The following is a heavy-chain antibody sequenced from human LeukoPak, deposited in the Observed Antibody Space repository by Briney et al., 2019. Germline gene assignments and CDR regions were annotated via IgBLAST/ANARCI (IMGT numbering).Heavy chain of an antibody. J-gene: IGHJ1*01. CDR1: GGSINSYY. D-gene: IGHD6-13*01. CDR3: ARGYSSWNP. V-gene: IGHV4-59*01. Sequence: SETLSLTCTVSGGSINSYYWSWIRQPPGKGLEWIGYIYYSGSTNYNPSLKSRVTISVDTSKNQFSLKLSSVTAADTAVYYCARGYSSWNPWGQGTLVTVSS. CDR2: IYYSGST.